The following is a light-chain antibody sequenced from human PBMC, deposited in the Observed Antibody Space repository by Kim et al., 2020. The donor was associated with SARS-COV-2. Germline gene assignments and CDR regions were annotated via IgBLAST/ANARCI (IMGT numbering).Light chain of an antibody. V-gene: IGKV3-11*01. J-gene: IGKJ1*01. Sequence: EVVLTQSPATLSLSPGERATLSCRASQSVSSFLAWYQQKPGQAPRLLISDASNRATGIPARFSGSGSGTDFTLTISSLEPEDFAVYYCQQGSNWPLTFGQRTKVDI. CDR2: DAS. CDR1: QSVSSF. CDR3: QQGSNWPLT.